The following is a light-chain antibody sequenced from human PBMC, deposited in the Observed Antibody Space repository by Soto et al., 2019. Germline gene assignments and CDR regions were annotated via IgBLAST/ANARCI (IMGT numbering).Light chain of an antibody. Sequence: SVLTQPASVSGSPGQSIAISCRGTSGDIGSYNHVAWYQQFPGKSPKLMIYAVSDRPSGVSDRFSGSKSGITASLTISGLQTEDEADYYCISYTDRQSYLFGTGTKV. J-gene: IGLJ1*01. CDR1: SGDIGSYNH. CDR2: AVS. V-gene: IGLV2-14*03. CDR3: ISYTDRQSYL.